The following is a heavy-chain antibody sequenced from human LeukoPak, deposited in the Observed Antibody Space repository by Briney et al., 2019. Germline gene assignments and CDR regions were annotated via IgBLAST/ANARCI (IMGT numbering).Heavy chain of an antibody. D-gene: IGHD1-26*01. V-gene: IGHV3-23*01. CDR2: ISGSGGDT. CDR3: ARDGGSYYFDY. J-gene: IGHJ4*02. Sequence: GGALRLSCAASGFTFSNFLMTWVRQAPGKGPEWVSAISGSGGDTYYADSVKGRFTISRDNSKNTLYLQMNSLRAEDTAVYYCARDGGSYYFDYWGQGTLVTVSS. CDR1: GFTFSNFL.